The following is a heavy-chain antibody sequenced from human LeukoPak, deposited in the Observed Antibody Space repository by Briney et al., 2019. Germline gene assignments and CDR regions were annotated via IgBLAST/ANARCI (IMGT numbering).Heavy chain of an antibody. Sequence: SETLSLTCTVSGYFITSGYYWGWIRQPPGKGLEWIGSIYHSGSTYYNPSLKSRVTISVDTSKNQFALRLNSVTVADTAVYYCVSLTTMYSWFDPWGQGILVTVSS. CDR1: GYFITSGYY. J-gene: IGHJ5*02. V-gene: IGHV4-38-2*02. CDR3: VSLTTMYSWFDP. D-gene: IGHD4-11*01. CDR2: IYHSGST.